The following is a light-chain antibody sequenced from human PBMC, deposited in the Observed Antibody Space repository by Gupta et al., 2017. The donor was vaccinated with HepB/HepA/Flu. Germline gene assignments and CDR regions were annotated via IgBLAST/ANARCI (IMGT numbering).Light chain of an antibody. Sequence: DIVMTQSPLSLPVTPGAPASISCRSSQSLLHSNGYNYLDWYLQKPGQSPQLLIYLGSNRASGVPDRFSGSGSGTDFTLKISRVEVEDVGVYYCMQALQTPLTFGGGTKVEIK. CDR1: QSLLHSNGYNY. CDR2: LGS. V-gene: IGKV2-28*01. J-gene: IGKJ4*01. CDR3: MQALQTPLT.